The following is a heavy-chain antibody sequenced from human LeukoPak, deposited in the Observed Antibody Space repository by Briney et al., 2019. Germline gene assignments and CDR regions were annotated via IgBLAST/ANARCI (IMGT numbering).Heavy chain of an antibody. Sequence: SETLSLTCTVSGGSISNYYWTWIRQPPGKGLEWIGYIYYTGSTNYNLSLKSRVTISVDTSKNQFSLKLSSVTAADTAVYYCARRSDYYDILNLWGQGTMVTVSS. CDR1: GGSISNYY. J-gene: IGHJ3*01. CDR2: IYYTGST. V-gene: IGHV4-59*01. CDR3: ARRSDYYDILNL. D-gene: IGHD3-22*01.